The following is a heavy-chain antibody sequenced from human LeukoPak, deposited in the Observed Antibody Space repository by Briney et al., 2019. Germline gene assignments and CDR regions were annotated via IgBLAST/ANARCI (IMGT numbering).Heavy chain of an antibody. CDR1: GFSVGTNY. Sequence: GGSLRLSCAASGFSVGTNYMTWVRQAPGKGLEWVSMIYAGGNTYYRDSVKGRFTISRDSSKNTVFLHMSGLRDDDTAVYHCVGGHDLEFEFWGQGTLVIVSS. D-gene: IGHD4-23*01. CDR3: VGGHDLEFEF. CDR2: IYAGGNT. J-gene: IGHJ5*01. V-gene: IGHV3-53*01.